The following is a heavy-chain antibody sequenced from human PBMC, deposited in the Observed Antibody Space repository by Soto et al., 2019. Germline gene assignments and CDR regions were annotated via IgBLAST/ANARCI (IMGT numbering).Heavy chain of an antibody. CDR3: ARHRKVYCSSTSCYDAGYYMDV. Sequence: GESLKISCKGSGYSFTSYWIGWVRQMPGKGLEWMGIIYPGDSDTRYSPSFQGQVTISADKSISTAYLQWSSLKASDTAMYYCARHRKVYCSSTSCYDAGYYMDVWGKGTTVTVSS. J-gene: IGHJ6*03. D-gene: IGHD2-2*01. CDR1: GYSFTSYW. CDR2: IYPGDSDT. V-gene: IGHV5-51*01.